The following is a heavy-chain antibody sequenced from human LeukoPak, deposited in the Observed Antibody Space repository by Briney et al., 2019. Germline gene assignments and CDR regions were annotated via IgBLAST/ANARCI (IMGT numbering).Heavy chain of an antibody. V-gene: IGHV4-34*01. D-gene: IGHD3-10*01. J-gene: IGHJ4*02. CDR2: INHSGST. CDR3: GSPSFYYGSGSFPY. Sequence: SETLSLTCAVYGGSFSGYYWSWIRQPPGKGLEWIGEINHSGSTNYNPSLKSRVTKSVDASQNQVSLTLSSVTAADTAVNYCGSPSFYYGSGSFPYWGQGTLVTVSS. CDR1: GGSFSGYY.